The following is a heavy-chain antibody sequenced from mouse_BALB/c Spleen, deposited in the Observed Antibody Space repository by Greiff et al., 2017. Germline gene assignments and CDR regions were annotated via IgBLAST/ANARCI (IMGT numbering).Heavy chain of an antibody. V-gene: IGHV5-6*02. J-gene: IGHJ4*01. CDR1: GFTFSSYG. D-gene: IGHD2-1*01. CDR3: ARRDGNYPYYAMDY. CDR2: ISSGGSYT. Sequence: EVMLVESGGDLVKPGGSLKLSCAASGFTFSSYGMSWVRQTPDKRLEWVATISSGGSYTYYPDSVKGRFTISRDNAKNTLYLQMSSLKSEDTAMYYCARRDGNYPYYAMDYWGQGTSVTVSS.